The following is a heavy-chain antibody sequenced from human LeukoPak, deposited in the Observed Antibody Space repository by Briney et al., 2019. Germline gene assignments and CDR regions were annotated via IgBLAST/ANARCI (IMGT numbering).Heavy chain of an antibody. V-gene: IGHV3-66*01. CDR1: GFTFSSYA. J-gene: IGHJ1*01. Sequence: GGSLRLSCAASGFTFSSYAMHWVRQAPGKGLEWVSVIYTGGSTYYADSVKGRFTISRDNSKNTLYLQMNSLRVGDTAVYYCARIMADIAEYFQHWGQGTLVTVSS. CDR3: ARIMADIAEYFQH. CDR2: IYTGGST. D-gene: IGHD5-12*01.